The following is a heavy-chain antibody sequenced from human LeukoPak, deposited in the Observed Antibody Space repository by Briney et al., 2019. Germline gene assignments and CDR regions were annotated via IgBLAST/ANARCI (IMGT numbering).Heavy chain of an antibody. CDR1: GGSISSGSYF. CDR3: ARTNYVAY. V-gene: IGHV4-61*02. Sequence: PSETLSLTCTVSGGSISSGSYFWRWIRQPAGKGLEWIGRIYTSGSTNYNPSLKSRFTISVDTSKNQFSLKLSSVTAADTAVYYCARTNYVAYWGQGTLVTVSS. J-gene: IGHJ4*02. CDR2: IYTSGST.